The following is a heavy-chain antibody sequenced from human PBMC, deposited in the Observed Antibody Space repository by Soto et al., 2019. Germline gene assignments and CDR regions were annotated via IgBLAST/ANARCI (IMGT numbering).Heavy chain of an antibody. CDR2: ISYAGFYK. Sequence: QVQLVESGGGVVQPGRSLTLSCAASGFSLNSYAMHWVRQAPGKGLEWVAVISYAGFYKLYGDSVKGRFTISRDNSKKTVYLQMDSLRTEDTAVYYCESDCSSHTCYRQGGMDVWGQGTTVTVSS. CDR3: ESDCSSHTCYRQGGMDV. D-gene: IGHD2-2*02. CDR1: GFSLNSYA. V-gene: IGHV3-30-3*01. J-gene: IGHJ6*02.